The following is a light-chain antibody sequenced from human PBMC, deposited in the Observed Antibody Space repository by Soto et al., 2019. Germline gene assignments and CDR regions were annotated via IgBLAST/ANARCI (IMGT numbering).Light chain of an antibody. CDR2: EGS. CDR3: CSYAGSSTLVV. CDR1: SSDVGSYNL. Sequence: QSALTQPASVSGSPGQSITISCTGTSSDVGSYNLVSWYQQHPGKAPKLMIYEGSKRPSGVSNRFSGSKSGNTASLTISGIQAEDEAEYYCCSYAGSSTLVVFGGGTKVTVL. J-gene: IGLJ2*01. V-gene: IGLV2-23*01.